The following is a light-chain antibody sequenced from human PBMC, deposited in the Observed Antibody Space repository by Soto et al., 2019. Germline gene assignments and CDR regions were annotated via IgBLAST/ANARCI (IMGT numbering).Light chain of an antibody. CDR3: QQRSIWPLT. CDR1: QSFRGL. J-gene: IGKJ4*01. Sequence: EVVLTQSPVTLSLSPGERATLSCRASQSFRGLLAWYQQKPGQAPRLLIYDAYNRATGIPPRFSGSGSGTDFTLTISSLEPEDSAVYHCQQRSIWPLTFGGGTRVE. CDR2: DAY. V-gene: IGKV3-11*01.